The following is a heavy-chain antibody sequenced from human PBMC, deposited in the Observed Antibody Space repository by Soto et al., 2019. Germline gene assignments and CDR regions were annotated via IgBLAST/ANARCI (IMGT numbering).Heavy chain of an antibody. CDR3: ASHFTGVLVLGASPPGGDNYGWDV. D-gene: IGHD2-15*01. CDR2: IIPILDIP. V-gene: IGHV1-69*02. Sequence: QVQLVQSGAEVKKPGSSVKVSCKASGGTFSRYTISWVRQAPGQGLEWMGRIIPILDIPNYAQNFQGRVRNTADKSTSTAYMELSSLRSDDTAVYYCASHFTGVLVLGASPPGGDNYGWDVWGQGTTVTVSS. CDR1: GGTFSRYT. J-gene: IGHJ6*02.